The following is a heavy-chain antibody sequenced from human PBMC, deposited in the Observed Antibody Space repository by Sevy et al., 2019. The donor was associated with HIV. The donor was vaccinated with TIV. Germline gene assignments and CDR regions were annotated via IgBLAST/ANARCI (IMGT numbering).Heavy chain of an antibody. D-gene: IGHD6-19*01. CDR1: GFTFSNYN. CDR3: ARGATSGWDYFDS. CDR2: ISGLSNYI. Sequence: GGSLRLSCVASGFTFSNYNINWVRQPPGKDLEWVSYISGLSNYIYYADSLGGRFTISRDNAKSSVYLQMNSLRTEDTALYYCARGATSGWDYFDSWGQGTLVTVSS. V-gene: IGHV3-21*06. J-gene: IGHJ4*02.